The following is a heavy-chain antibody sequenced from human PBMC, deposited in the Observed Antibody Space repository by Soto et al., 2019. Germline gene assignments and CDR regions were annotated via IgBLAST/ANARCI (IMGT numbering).Heavy chain of an antibody. CDR1: GGSISSYY. Sequence: QVQLQESGPGLVKPSETLSLTCTVYGGSISSYYWSWIRQPPGKGLEWIGYIYYSGSTNYNPSLKSRVTISVDTSKNQFSLKLSSVTAADTAVYYCARPNRADYAFDIWGQGTMVTVSS. J-gene: IGHJ3*02. CDR2: IYYSGST. D-gene: IGHD2-8*01. V-gene: IGHV4-59*08. CDR3: ARPNRADYAFDI.